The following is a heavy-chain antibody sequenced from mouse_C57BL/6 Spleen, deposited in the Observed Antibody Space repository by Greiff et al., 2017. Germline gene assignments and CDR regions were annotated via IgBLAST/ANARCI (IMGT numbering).Heavy chain of an antibody. CDR1: GYTFTSYW. CDR3: ERRGYDYDTWFAY. V-gene: IGHV1-61*01. D-gene: IGHD2-4*01. Sequence: VQLQQPGAELVRPGSSVKLSCKASGYTFTSYWMDWVKQRPGQGLEWIGNIYPSDSETHYNQKFKDKATLTVDKSSSTAYMQLSSLTSEDSAVYYCERRGYDYDTWFAYWGQGTLVTVSA. CDR2: IYPSDSET. J-gene: IGHJ3*01.